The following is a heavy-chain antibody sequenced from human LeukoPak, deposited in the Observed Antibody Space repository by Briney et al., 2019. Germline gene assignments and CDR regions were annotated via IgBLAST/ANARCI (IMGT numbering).Heavy chain of an antibody. CDR1: GFTFSSYG. J-gene: IGHJ6*02. D-gene: IGHD5-24*01. Sequence: GGSLRLSCAASGFTFSSYGMHWVRQAPGKGLEWLAVIWYDGSNKYYADSVKGRFTISRDNSKNTLYLQMNSLRAEDTAVYYCARPPQSYCYYYDMDVWGQGTTVTVSS. CDR3: ARPPQSYCYYYDMDV. CDR2: IWYDGSNK. V-gene: IGHV3-33*01.